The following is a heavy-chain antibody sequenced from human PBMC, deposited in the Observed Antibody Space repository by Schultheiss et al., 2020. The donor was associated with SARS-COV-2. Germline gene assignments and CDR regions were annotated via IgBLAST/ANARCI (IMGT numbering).Heavy chain of an antibody. CDR2: ISYDGSTQ. Sequence: GESLKISCAASGFSFSSCGMHWVRQAPGKGLEWVAVISYDGSTQYYSDSVKGRFTISRDNSKNTLYLEMNSLRGDDTPVYYCARPYSCSWYRSYFDYWGQGTLVTVSS. CDR1: GFSFSSCG. J-gene: IGHJ4*02. V-gene: IGHV3-30*03. CDR3: ARPYSCSWYRSYFDY. D-gene: IGHD6-13*01.